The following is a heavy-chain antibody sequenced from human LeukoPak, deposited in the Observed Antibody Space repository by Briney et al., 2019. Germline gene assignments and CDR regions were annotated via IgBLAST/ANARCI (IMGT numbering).Heavy chain of an antibody. Sequence: GGSLRLSCAASGFTFSSYAMSWVRQAPGKGLEWVSALTGSVGGTYCADSVKGRFTISRDNSKNTLYLQMNSLRAEDTAVYYCAKSSGRQFDYWGQGTLVTVSS. D-gene: IGHD3-10*01. CDR2: LTGSVGGT. CDR1: GFTFSSYA. V-gene: IGHV3-23*01. CDR3: AKSSGRQFDY. J-gene: IGHJ4*02.